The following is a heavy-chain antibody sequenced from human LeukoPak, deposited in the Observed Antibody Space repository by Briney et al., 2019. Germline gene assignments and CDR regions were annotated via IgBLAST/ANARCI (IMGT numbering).Heavy chain of an antibody. CDR1: GFTFSIYP. J-gene: IGHJ6*02. V-gene: IGHV3-64D*09. CDR3: VKSPSDGLDV. Sequence: GGSLRLSCSASGFTFSIYPMHWVRQAPGKGLEYVSTIFTNGDTTSYAASVKGRFTTSRDDSKNTLYLQMSSLRPEDTAVYYCVKSPSDGLDVWGQGATVTVSS. CDR2: IFTNGDTT.